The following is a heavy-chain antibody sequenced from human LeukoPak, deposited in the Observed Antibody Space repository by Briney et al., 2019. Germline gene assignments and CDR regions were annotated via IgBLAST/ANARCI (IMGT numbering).Heavy chain of an antibody. V-gene: IGHV3-66*01. Sequence: GGSLRLSCAASGLTVTSKYIAWVRQAPAEGLEGGSFINSGGTTNYADSVKGRFTISRDYSKNTLYLQMNSLSAEDTAVYYCAIRLSDSGGWYHFDHWGQGALVTVSS. CDR3: AIRLSDSGGWYHFDH. D-gene: IGHD6-19*01. J-gene: IGHJ4*02. CDR2: INSGGTT. CDR1: GLTVTSKY.